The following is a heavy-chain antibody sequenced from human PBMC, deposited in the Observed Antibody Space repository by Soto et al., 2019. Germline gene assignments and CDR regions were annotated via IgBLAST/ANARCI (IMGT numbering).Heavy chain of an antibody. V-gene: IGHV4-31*02. Sequence: SSETLSLTWSVSGGSITTSGAYWSWIRQHPGKGLEWIGYISHSGITEYNPSLKSRLTLSIDTAKNQFSLEMNSVTAADTAVYYWGRVSHDYYYG. CDR1: GGSITTSGAY. CDR2: ISHSGIT. CDR3: GRVSHDYYYG. J-gene: IGHJ6*01.